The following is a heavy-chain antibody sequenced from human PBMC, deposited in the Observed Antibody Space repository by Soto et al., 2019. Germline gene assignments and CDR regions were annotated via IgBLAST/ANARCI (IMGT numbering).Heavy chain of an antibody. J-gene: IGHJ6*02. CDR1: GFSFSAYA. CDR2: LVGSGGDK. Sequence: PGGSLRLSCAASGFSFSAYAMNWVRQAPGKGLQWVSGLVGSGGDKNYADSVRGRFTISRDNSKNTLYLQMNSLRAEDTAVYYCAKELDDSSGYYYPRLDYYYYGMDVWDQGTTVTVSS. D-gene: IGHD3-22*01. CDR3: AKELDDSSGYYYPRLDYYYYGMDV. V-gene: IGHV3-23*01.